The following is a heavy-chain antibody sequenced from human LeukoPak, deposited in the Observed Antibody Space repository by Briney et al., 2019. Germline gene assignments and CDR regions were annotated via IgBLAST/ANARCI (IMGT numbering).Heavy chain of an antibody. CDR3: ARGYPVRWLQFDQANYYYYGMDV. CDR2: IYHSGST. CDR1: GGSISSYC. D-gene: IGHD5-12*01. J-gene: IGHJ6*02. V-gene: IGHV4-59*12. Sequence: SETLSLTCTVPGGSISSYCWSWIRQPPGKGLEWIGYIYHSGSTYYNPSLKSRVTISVGRSKNQFSLKLSSVTAADTAVYYCARGYPVRWLQFDQANYYYYGMDVWGQGTTVTVSS.